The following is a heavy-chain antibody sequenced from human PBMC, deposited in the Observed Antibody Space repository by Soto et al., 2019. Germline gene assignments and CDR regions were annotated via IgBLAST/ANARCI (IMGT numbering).Heavy chain of an antibody. CDR3: TTDPHYSSYY. J-gene: IGHJ4*02. D-gene: IGHD6-6*01. V-gene: IGHV3-15*01. CDR2: IKSKTDGGTT. CDR1: GFTFRNAW. Sequence: GGSLRLSCAASGFTFRNAWMSWVRQAPGKGLEWVGRIKSKTDGGTTDYAAPVKGRFPISRDDSKNTLSLQMNSLKTEDTAVDYCTTDPHYSSYYWGQGTLVTVSS.